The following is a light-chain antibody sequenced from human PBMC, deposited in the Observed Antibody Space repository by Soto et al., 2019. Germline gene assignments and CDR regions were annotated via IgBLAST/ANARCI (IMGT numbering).Light chain of an antibody. CDR2: AAS. J-gene: IGKJ2*01. Sequence: DIQMTQSPSSLSASVGDSVTITCRASQGVSAYLLWYQQELGEPPKLLIYAASNLLSGVPSSFSGSGAGKNFTLTNSSLQPEDFATYYWQQSYKTPNTFGQGTKLE. CDR3: QQSYKTPNT. CDR1: QGVSAY. V-gene: IGKV1-39*01.